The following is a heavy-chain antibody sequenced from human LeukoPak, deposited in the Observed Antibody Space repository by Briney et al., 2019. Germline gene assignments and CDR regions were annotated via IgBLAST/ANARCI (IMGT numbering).Heavy chain of an antibody. V-gene: IGHV3-23*01. Sequence: GGSLRLSCAVSGFTFSSYAMSWVRQAPGKGLEWVSGISGSGGSTNYADSVKGRFTISRDNSKNTLYLQMTSLRVEDTALYRCAKVQSNTGWYTFFDSWGQGSLVTVSS. CDR1: GFTFSSYA. CDR3: AKVQSNTGWYTFFDS. D-gene: IGHD6-19*01. CDR2: ISGSGGST. J-gene: IGHJ4*02.